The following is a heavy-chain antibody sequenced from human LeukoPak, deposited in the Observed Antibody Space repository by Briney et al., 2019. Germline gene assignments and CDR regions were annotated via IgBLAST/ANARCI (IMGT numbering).Heavy chain of an antibody. CDR3: ARRAYYDSSGYSPTSGYFDL. CDR1: GGSIFSYY. V-gene: IGHV4-4*08. Sequence: SETLSLTCTVSGGSIFSYYWNWIRQPPGKGLEWIGYIYTTGITNYSPSLRSRGSISIATSKNQFSLRLTSVTAADTAIYYCARRAYYDSSGYSPTSGYFDLWGRGTLVTVSS. CDR2: IYTTGIT. D-gene: IGHD3-22*01. J-gene: IGHJ2*01.